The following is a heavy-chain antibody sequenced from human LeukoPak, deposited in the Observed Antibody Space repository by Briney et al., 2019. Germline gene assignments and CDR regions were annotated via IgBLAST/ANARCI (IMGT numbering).Heavy chain of an antibody. CDR2: IDSSGTT. J-gene: IGHJ4*02. CDR3: ARDAKYYYGSRTFFFYEY. D-gene: IGHD3-10*01. V-gene: IGHV4-4*07. CDR1: GGSFTTYY. Sequence: PSETLSLTCTVSGGSFTTYYWSWIRQPAGKGLEWIGHIDSSGTTNYNPSLKSRVTMSTDTSKNQFSLKLSSVTAADTAIYYCARDAKYYYGSRTFFFYEYWGQGTLLTVSS.